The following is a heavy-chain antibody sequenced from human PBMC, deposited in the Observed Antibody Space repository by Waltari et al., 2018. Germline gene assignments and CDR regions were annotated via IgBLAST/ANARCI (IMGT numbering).Heavy chain of an antibody. CDR3: ARDIAYCSSTSCPPEYYYYYMDV. Sequence: GLEWMGRIIPIFGTANYAQKFQGRVTITADKSTSTAYMELSSLRSEDTAVYYCARDIAYCSSTSCPPEYYYYYMDVWGKGTTVTISS. V-gene: IGHV1-69*06. CDR2: IIPIFGTA. J-gene: IGHJ6*03. D-gene: IGHD2-2*01.